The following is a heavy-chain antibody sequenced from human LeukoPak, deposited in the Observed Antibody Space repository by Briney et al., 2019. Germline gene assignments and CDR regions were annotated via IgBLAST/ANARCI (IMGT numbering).Heavy chain of an antibody. J-gene: IGHJ5*02. Sequence: SETLSLTCTVSGGSISSSSYYWGWIRQPPGKGLEWIGSIYYSGSTNYNPSLKSRVTISVDTSKNQFSLKLSSVTAADTAVYYCARGNRGYSYGYGERELNWFDPWGQGTLVTVSS. CDR3: ARGNRGYSYGYGERELNWFDP. V-gene: IGHV4-39*07. CDR2: IYYSGST. D-gene: IGHD5-18*01. CDR1: GGSISSSSYY.